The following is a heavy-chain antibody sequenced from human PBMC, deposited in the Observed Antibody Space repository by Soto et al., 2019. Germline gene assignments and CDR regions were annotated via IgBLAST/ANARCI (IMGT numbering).Heavy chain of an antibody. CDR1: GFTFSSYV. J-gene: IGHJ3*02. CDR2: ISGSGGST. Sequence: EVQLLESGGGLVQPGGSLRLSCAASGFTFSSYVMNWVRQAPGKGLEWVSTISGSGGSTYYADSVEGRFTFSRDNYKTTLHLLMNSLRAEDTAVDYCAKGGSNGWYEAFEIWGQGTMVTVSS. D-gene: IGHD6-19*01. CDR3: AKGGSNGWYEAFEI. V-gene: IGHV3-23*01.